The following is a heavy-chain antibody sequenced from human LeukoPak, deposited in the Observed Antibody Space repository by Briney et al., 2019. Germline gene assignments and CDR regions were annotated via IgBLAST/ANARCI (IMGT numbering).Heavy chain of an antibody. CDR2: KKGDGSEI. CDR3: ARPAYTAAYDL. Sequence: GGSLRLSCAASGFIFSTYWMMWARQAPGKGLEWVANKKGDGSEIHYVDSVKGRFTISRDNAKNSLFLQMNSLRADDTAVYYCARPAYTAAYDLWGQGTLVTVSS. V-gene: IGHV3-7*01. CDR1: GFIFSTYW. D-gene: IGHD3-16*01. J-gene: IGHJ3*01.